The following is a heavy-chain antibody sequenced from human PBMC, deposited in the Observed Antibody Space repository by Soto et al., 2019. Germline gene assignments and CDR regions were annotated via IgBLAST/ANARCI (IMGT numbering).Heavy chain of an antibody. CDR1: GGSISSCVFS. CDR3: ARGVAIVATIWGYGAFDI. CDR2: IYYTGTA. J-gene: IGHJ3*02. D-gene: IGHD5-12*01. Sequence: TLSLTCAVSGGSISSCVFSWSWIRQPPGKGLEWIGYIYYTGTAYYNPSLKSRVTISVDRSNNQFSLKLNSVTAADTAVYYCARGVAIVATIWGYGAFDIWGQGTMLTVSS. V-gene: IGHV4-30-2*01.